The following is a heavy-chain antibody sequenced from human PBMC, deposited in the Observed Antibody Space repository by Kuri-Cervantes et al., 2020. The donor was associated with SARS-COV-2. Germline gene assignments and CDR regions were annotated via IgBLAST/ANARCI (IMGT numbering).Heavy chain of an antibody. D-gene: IGHD6-19*01. V-gene: IGHV3-30*18. CDR3: AKETSSGSFDY. J-gene: IGHJ4*02. CDR2: ISNDGSNK. CDR1: GFTFSSYG. Sequence: GGSLRPSCAVSGFTFSSYGMHWVRQAPGKGMEWVAVISNDGSNKYYADSVKGRFTISRDNSKNTLYLQMNSLRAEDTAVYYCAKETSSGSFDYWGQGTLVTVSS.